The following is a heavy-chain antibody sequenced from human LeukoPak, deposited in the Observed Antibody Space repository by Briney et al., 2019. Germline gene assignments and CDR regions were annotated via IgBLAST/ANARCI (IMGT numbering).Heavy chain of an antibody. D-gene: IGHD2-2*02. CDR1: GYTFTSYA. V-gene: IGHV1-69*13. J-gene: IGHJ4*02. Sequence: SVKVSCKASGYTFTSYAISWVRQAPGQGLEWMGGIIPIFGTANYAQKFQGRVTITADGSTSTAYMELSSLRSEDTAVYYCARGGGYCSSTSCYTGDYWGQGTLVTVSS. CDR2: IIPIFGTA. CDR3: ARGGGYCSSTSCYTGDY.